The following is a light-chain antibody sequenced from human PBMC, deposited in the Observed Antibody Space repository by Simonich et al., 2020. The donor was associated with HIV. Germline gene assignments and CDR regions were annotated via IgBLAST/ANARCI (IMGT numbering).Light chain of an antibody. CDR3: QSYDVSNWV. CDR2: EDN. Sequence: NFMLTQPHSVSASPGKTVTISCTRSSGSLASNYGQWYQQRPGSSPTTVIYEDNQSPSGVPDRFSGSIDSSSNSASLTSSGLKTEDEADYYCQSYDVSNWVFGGGTKLTVL. CDR1: SGSLASNY. V-gene: IGLV6-57*01. J-gene: IGLJ3*02.